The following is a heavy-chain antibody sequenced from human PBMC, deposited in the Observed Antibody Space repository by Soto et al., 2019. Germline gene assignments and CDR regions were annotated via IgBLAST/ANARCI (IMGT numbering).Heavy chain of an antibody. D-gene: IGHD3-10*01. CDR2: IYSGGST. CDR1: GFTVSSNY. Sequence: GGSLRLSCAASGFTVSSNYMSWVRQAPGKGLEWVSVIYSGGSTYYADSVKGRFTISRDNSKNTLYLQMNSLRAEDTAVYYCAREGNYYGSGSNAFDIWGQGTMVTVSS. V-gene: IGHV3-66*01. CDR3: AREGNYYGSGSNAFDI. J-gene: IGHJ3*02.